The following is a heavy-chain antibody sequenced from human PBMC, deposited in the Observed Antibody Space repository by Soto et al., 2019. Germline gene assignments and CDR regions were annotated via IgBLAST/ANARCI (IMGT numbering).Heavy chain of an antibody. V-gene: IGHV3-23*01. J-gene: IGHJ6*02. Sequence: PGGSLRLSCAASGFTFSSYVMSWVRQAPGKGLKWVSTLSGSGGSTYYADSVKGRFTISRDDSKNTLYLQMNSLKTEDTAVYYCTTLSITIFGVVLMDVWGQGTTVTVSS. CDR1: GFTFSSYV. CDR2: LSGSGGST. CDR3: TTLSITIFGVVLMDV. D-gene: IGHD3-3*01.